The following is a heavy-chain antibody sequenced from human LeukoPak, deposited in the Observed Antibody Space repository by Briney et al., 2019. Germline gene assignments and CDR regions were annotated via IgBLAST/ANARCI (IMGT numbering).Heavy chain of an antibody. D-gene: IGHD3-22*01. CDR3: AKDYYDSSGYWSPYNAFDI. V-gene: IGHV3-23*01. Sequence: GGSLRLSCAASGFTFSSYAMSWVRQAPRKGLEWVSAISGSGGSTYYADSVKGRFTISRDNSKNTLYLQMSSLRAEDTAVYYCAKDYYDSSGYWSPYNAFDIWGQGTMVTVSS. J-gene: IGHJ3*02. CDR2: ISGSGGST. CDR1: GFTFSSYA.